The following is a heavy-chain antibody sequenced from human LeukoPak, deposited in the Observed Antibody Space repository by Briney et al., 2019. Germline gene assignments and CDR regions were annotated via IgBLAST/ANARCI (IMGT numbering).Heavy chain of an antibody. D-gene: IGHD2-21*02. CDR3: ARTLCRGGDCYETFDI. J-gene: IGHJ3*02. V-gene: IGHV4-4*02. CDR2: MYYIGTT. CDR1: GGPISSNNW. Sequence: PSETLSLTCAVSGGPISSNNWWSWVRQPPGRRLGWVGEMYYIGTTNYNPAFKSRAIISVDKSRNRFSLKLSSVTAADTAVYYCARTLCRGGDCYETFDIWGQGTLVTVSS.